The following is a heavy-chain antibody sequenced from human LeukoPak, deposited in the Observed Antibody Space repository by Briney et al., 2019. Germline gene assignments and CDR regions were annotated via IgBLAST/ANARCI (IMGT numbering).Heavy chain of an antibody. V-gene: IGHV1-8*01. CDR3: ARRVGSGWPVQH. D-gene: IGHD6-19*01. J-gene: IGHJ1*01. Sequence: GASVKVSCKASGYTFSSYDINWVRQATGQGLEWMGWMNPNSGNTGYAQKFQGRLNMTRNTSISTAYMELSSLRFEDTAVYYCARRVGSGWPVQHWGQGTLVTVSS. CDR2: MNPNSGNT. CDR1: GYTFSSYD.